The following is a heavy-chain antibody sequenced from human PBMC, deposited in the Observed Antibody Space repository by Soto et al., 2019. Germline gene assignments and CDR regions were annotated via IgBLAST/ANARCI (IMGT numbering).Heavy chain of an antibody. J-gene: IGHJ4*02. CDR2: INWNSGSV. Sequence: EVQLVESGGGLVQPGRSLRLSCAAFGFTFEDSAMHWIRQTPGKGLEWVAGINWNSGSVGYADSVKGRFTISRDNANNTLFLQMNSLRAEDTAVYYCAKGGYSSSWASDYWGQGTLVTVSS. CDR3: AKGGYSSSWASDY. V-gene: IGHV3-9*01. D-gene: IGHD6-13*01. CDR1: GFTFEDSA.